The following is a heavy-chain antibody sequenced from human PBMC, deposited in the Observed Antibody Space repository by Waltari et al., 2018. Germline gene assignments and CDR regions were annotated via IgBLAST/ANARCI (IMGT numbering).Heavy chain of an antibody. D-gene: IGHD6-13*01. CDR2: ISWNRGSM. V-gene: IGHV3-9*01. CDR1: GFTFDDYA. Sequence: EVQLVESGGGLVQPGRSLRLSCAASGFTFDDYAMHWVRQAPGKGLEWVSGISWNRGSMGYADSVKGRFTISRDNAKNSLYLQMNSLRAEDTALYYCAKVYSSSWYAYDYWGQGTLVTVSS. J-gene: IGHJ4*02. CDR3: AKVYSSSWYAYDY.